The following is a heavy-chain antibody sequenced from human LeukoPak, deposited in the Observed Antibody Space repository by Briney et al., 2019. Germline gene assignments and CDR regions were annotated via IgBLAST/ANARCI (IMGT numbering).Heavy chain of an antibody. Sequence: GGSLRLSCVASGFTVNNKYMNWVRQAPGKGLEWVSSMTSSSSYIYYADSVKGRFTISRDNAKNSLYLQMNSLRAEDTAVYYCAKVGATKPDYWGQGTLVTVSS. J-gene: IGHJ4*02. V-gene: IGHV3-21*01. D-gene: IGHD1-26*01. CDR2: MTSSSSYI. CDR3: AKVGATKPDY. CDR1: GFTVNNKY.